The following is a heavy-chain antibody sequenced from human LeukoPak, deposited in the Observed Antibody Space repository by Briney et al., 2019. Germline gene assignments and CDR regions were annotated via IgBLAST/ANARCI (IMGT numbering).Heavy chain of an antibody. Sequence: SETLSLTCAVYGGSFSGYYWSWIRQPPGKGLEWIGYIHYSGSTNYNLSLKSRVTISVDTSKNQFSLKLSSVTAADTAVYYCARDGGYSGYFDYWGQGTLVTVSS. CDR1: GGSFSGYY. J-gene: IGHJ4*02. D-gene: IGHD4-23*01. V-gene: IGHV4-59*01. CDR3: ARDGGYSGYFDY. CDR2: IHYSGST.